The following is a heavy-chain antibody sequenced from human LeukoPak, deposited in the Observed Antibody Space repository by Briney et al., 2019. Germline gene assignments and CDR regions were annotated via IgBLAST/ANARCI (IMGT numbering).Heavy chain of an antibody. CDR2: INPNSGGT. D-gene: IGHD3-10*01. V-gene: IGHV1-2*02. J-gene: IGHJ5*02. CDR3: ARGRITMVRGVPYNWFDP. CDR1: GYTFTGYY. Sequence: ASVKVSCKASGYTFTGYYMHWVRQAPGQGLEWMGWINPNSGGTSYAQKFQGRVTMTRDTSISTAYMELSRLRSDDTAVYYCARGRITMVRGVPYNWFDPWGQGTLVTVSS.